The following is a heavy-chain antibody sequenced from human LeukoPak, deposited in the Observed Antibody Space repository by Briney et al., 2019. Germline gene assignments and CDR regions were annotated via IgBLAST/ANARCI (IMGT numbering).Heavy chain of an antibody. D-gene: IGHD5-24*01. CDR3: AKCQVQLHLPWYFDY. CDR1: GGTISSRNYH. CDR2: IYASGAS. J-gene: IGHJ4*02. Sequence: SETLSLTCTVSGGTISSRNYHWNCLGQAAGQGPEWIRRIYASGASKYNPSLNGRVTISLDTSKNQFSMSLSSVTAADTAVYYCAKCQVQLHLPWYFDYWGQGILVTVSS. V-gene: IGHV4-61*02.